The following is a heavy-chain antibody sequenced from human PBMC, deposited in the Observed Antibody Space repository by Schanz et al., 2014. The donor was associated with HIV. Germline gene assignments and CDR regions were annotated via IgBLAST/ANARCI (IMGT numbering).Heavy chain of an antibody. CDR2: IETDGSGT. V-gene: IGHV3-9*01. Sequence: EVQLVESGGGLVQPGRSLRLSCAASGFTFDDYAMHWVRQAPGKGLEWVSRIETDGSGTSYADSVRGRFTNFRDNDRNILYLQMDSLRVEDTAVYYCTRHRFNSAPGWGRGTLVSV. J-gene: IGHJ1*01. CDR1: GFTFDDYA. CDR3: TRHRFNSAPG. D-gene: IGHD6-13*01.